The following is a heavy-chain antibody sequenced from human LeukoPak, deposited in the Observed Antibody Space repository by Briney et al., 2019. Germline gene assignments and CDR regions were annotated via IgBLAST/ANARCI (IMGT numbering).Heavy chain of an antibody. J-gene: IGHJ4*02. V-gene: IGHV3-23*01. CDR1: GFTFSSYA. Sequence: GGSLRLSCAASGFTFSSYAMSWVRQAPGKGLEWVSAFSGGGGGGTTFYADSVKGRFTISRDNSKSTLFLQMNSLRAEDTALYYCARASDSTGYPQLPFDYWGQGTLATVSS. CDR2: FSGGGGGGTT. CDR3: ARASDSTGYPQLPFDY. D-gene: IGHD3-22*01.